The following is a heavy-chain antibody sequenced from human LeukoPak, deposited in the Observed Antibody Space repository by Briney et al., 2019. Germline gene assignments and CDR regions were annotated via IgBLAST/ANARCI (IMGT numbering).Heavy chain of an antibody. Sequence: GSLRLSCAASGFTSSNYGMHWVRQAPGKGLEWAAFISYDGSKKYYADSVKGRFTISRDNSKNTLYLQMNSLRTEDTAVYYCARVISGYYCDHWGQGTLVTVSS. CDR1: GFTSSNYG. CDR3: ARVISGYYCDH. CDR2: ISYDGSKK. D-gene: IGHD3-22*01. J-gene: IGHJ4*02. V-gene: IGHV3-30*03.